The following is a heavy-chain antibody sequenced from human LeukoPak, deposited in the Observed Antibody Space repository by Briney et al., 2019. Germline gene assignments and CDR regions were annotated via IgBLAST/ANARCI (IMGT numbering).Heavy chain of an antibody. Sequence: SETLSLTCAVSGSSISSSNWWSWVRQPPGKGLEWIGEIYHSGSTNYNPSLKSRVTISVDKSKNQFSLKLSSVTAADAAVYYCARDPGRITMVRGVIARWFDPWGQGTLVTVSS. CDR1: GSSISSSNW. CDR3: ARDPGRITMVRGVIARWFDP. V-gene: IGHV4-4*02. J-gene: IGHJ5*02. CDR2: IYHSGST. D-gene: IGHD3-10*01.